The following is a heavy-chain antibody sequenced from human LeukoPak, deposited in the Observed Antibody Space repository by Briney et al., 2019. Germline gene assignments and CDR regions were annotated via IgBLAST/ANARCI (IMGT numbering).Heavy chain of an antibody. CDR1: GFTFSSYW. CDR3: ARDWLAGNPYHAFDL. CDR2: IKEDGSEE. J-gene: IGHJ3*01. Sequence: GGSLRLSCAASGFTFSSYWMTWVRQAPGKGLECVANIKEDGSEEYYVDSVKGRFSISRDNAKNSLHLQMNSLRAKDTAVYYCARDWLAGNPYHAFDLWGKGTMVTVSS. D-gene: IGHD3-22*01. V-gene: IGHV3-7*01.